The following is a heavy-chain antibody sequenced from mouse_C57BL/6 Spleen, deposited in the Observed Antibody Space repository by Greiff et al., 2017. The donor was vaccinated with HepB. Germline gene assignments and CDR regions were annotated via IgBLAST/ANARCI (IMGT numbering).Heavy chain of an antibody. V-gene: IGHV1-52*01. D-gene: IGHD2-4*01. Sequence: QVQLKQPGAELVRPGSSVKLSCKASGYTFTSYWMHWVKQRPIQGLEWIGNIDPSDSETHYNQKFKDKATLTVDKSSSTAYMQLSSLTSEDSAVYYCARWDYDSSWFAYWGQGTLVTVSA. CDR3: ARWDYDSSWFAY. CDR1: GYTFTSYW. J-gene: IGHJ3*01. CDR2: IDPSDSET.